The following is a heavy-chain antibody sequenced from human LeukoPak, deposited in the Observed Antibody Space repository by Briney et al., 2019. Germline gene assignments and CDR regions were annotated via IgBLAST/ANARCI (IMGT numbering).Heavy chain of an antibody. CDR1: GFTFSSYE. V-gene: IGHV3-48*03. Sequence: GASLRLSCAASGFTFSSYEMNWVRQAPGKGLEWVSYISSSGSTIYYADSVKGRFTISRDNAKNSLYLQMNSLRAEDTAVYYCARGSSGWFYYYGMDVWGQGTTVTVSS. CDR2: ISSSGSTI. CDR3: ARGSSGWFYYYGMDV. D-gene: IGHD6-19*01. J-gene: IGHJ6*02.